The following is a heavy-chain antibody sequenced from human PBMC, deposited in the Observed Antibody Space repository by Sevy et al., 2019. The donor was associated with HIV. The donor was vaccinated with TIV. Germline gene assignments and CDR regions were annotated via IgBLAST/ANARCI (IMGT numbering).Heavy chain of an antibody. V-gene: IGHV3-23*01. J-gene: IGHJ6*02. Sequence: GGSLRLSCAASGFTFSSYAMSWVRQAPGKGLEWVSAISGSGGSTYYADSVKGRFTISRDNSKNTLYLQMNSLRAEDTAVYYCARDLTIFGVVIYYYYGMDVWGQGTTVTVSS. CDR3: ARDLTIFGVVIYYYYGMDV. CDR1: GFTFSSYA. CDR2: ISGSGGST. D-gene: IGHD3-3*01.